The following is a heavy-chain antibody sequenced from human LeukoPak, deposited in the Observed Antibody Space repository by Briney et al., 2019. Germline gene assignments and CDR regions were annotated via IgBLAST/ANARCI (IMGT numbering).Heavy chain of an antibody. CDR1: GFTFSSYA. D-gene: IGHD2-2*01. CDR2: ISGSGGYT. V-gene: IGHV3-23*01. J-gene: IGHJ6*03. CDR3: AKDLYCSSTSCYMDV. Sequence: GGSLRLSCAASGFTFSSYAMHWVRQAPGKGLEWVSGISGSGGYTYYADSVKGRFTISRNNSKNTPYLQMNSLRAEDTAVYYCAKDLYCSSTSCYMDVWGKGTTVTVSS.